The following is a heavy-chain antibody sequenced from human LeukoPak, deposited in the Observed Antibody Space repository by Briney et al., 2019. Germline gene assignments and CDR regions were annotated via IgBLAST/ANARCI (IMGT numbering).Heavy chain of an antibody. D-gene: IGHD6-13*01. Sequence: GGSLRLSCAASGFTFSVYYMSWSRQAPGEGREGVSYISSSGSTIYYADSVKGRFTISRDNAKNSLYLQMNSLRAEDTAVYYCARVSLVSKGYFDYWGQGTLVTVSS. J-gene: IGHJ4*02. CDR3: ARVSLVSKGYFDY. V-gene: IGHV3-11*04. CDR1: GFTFSVYY. CDR2: ISSSGSTI.